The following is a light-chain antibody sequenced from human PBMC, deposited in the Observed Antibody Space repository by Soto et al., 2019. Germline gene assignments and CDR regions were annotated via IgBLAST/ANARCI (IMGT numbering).Light chain of an antibody. CDR3: NSYAGSNNVV. V-gene: IGLV2-8*01. J-gene: IGLJ2*01. CDR2: DVS. Sequence: QSALTQPPSASGSPGQSVTISCTGTSSDVGAYTYVSWYQQHPGKAPKLMIYDVSKRPSGVPDRFSGSKSGSTAYLTVSGLQAEDEADYYCNSYAGSNNVVFGGGTKLTVL. CDR1: SSDVGAYTY.